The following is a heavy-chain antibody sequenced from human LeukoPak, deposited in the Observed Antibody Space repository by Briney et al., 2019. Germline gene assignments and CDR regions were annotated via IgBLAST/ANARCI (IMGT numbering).Heavy chain of an antibody. J-gene: IGHJ5*02. V-gene: IGHV4-39*01. Sequence: SETLSLTCTVSGGSISSSSYYWGWIRQPPGKGLEWIGSIYYSGSTYYNPSLKSRVTISVDTSKNQFSLKLSSVTAADTAVYYCARLGRDGYNWGFDPWGQGTLVTVSS. D-gene: IGHD5-24*01. CDR1: GGSISSSSYY. CDR3: ARLGRDGYNWGFDP. CDR2: IYYSGST.